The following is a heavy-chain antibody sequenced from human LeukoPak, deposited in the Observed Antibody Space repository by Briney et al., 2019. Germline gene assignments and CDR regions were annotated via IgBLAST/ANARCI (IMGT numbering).Heavy chain of an antibody. CDR3: ARGTVSVWYFNHFDY. CDR2: ISSGGSTT. J-gene: IGHJ4*02. CDR1: GFSFSDYY. D-gene: IGHD6-19*01. Sequence: PGGSLRLSCAASGFSFSDYYMSWIRQAPGKGLEWVSFISSGGSTTYYGDSVKGRFTISRDNAENSLYLQMNSLRAEGTAVYYCARGTVSVWYFNHFDYWGQGTLGTVSS. V-gene: IGHV3-11*01.